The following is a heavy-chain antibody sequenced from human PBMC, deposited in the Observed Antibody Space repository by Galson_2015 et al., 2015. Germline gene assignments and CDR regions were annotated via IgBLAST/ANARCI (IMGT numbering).Heavy chain of an antibody. CDR3: TRPNGQWLIPYFDY. V-gene: IGHV4-38-2*01. CDR1: DYSISSGYS. CDR2: IYHSGST. Sequence: LSLTCAVSDYSISSGYSWGWIRQPPGKGLEWIGNIYHSGSTYYNPSLKSRVTISIDTSKNQFSLRLSSVTAADTAVYYCTRPNGQWLIPYFDYWGQGTLVTVSS. D-gene: IGHD6-19*01. J-gene: IGHJ4*02.